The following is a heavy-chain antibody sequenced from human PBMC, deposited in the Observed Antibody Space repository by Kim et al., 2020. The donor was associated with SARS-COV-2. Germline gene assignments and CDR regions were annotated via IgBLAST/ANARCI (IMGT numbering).Heavy chain of an antibody. CDR2: IKQDGSEK. Sequence: GGSLRLSCAASGFTFSSYWMSWVRQAPGKGLEWVANIKQDGSEKYYVDSVKGRFTISRDNAKNSLYLQMNSLRAEDTAVYYCARDAWVVPATIAFDIWGQGTMVTVSS. CDR1: GFTFSSYW. CDR3: ARDAWVVPATIAFDI. D-gene: IGHD2-2*01. V-gene: IGHV3-7*01. J-gene: IGHJ3*02.